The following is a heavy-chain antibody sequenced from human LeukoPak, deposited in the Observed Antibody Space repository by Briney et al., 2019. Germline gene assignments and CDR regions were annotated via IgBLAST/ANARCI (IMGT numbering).Heavy chain of an antibody. CDR2: IGTAGDT. J-gene: IGHJ5*02. D-gene: IGHD2-2*01. CDR3: ARLTHQGWFDP. Sequence: PGGSLRLSCAASGFTFSSYDMHWVRQATGKGLEWVSAIGTAGDTYYPGSVKGRFTISRENAKNSLYLQMNSLRAGDTAVYYCARLTHQGWFDPWGQGTLVTVSS. CDR1: GFTFSSYD. V-gene: IGHV3-13*01.